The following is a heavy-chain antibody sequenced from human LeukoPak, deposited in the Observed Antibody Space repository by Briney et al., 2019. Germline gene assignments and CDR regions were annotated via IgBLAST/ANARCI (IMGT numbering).Heavy chain of an antibody. Sequence: GGSLRLSCAASGFTFSSYAMSWVRQAPGKGLEWVSSISAGGGNTYYADSVKGRFTISRDNSKNTLYLQMNSLRAEDTAVYYCAKGGIVVVPAAPDDYWGQGTLVTVSS. CDR2: ISAGGGNT. V-gene: IGHV3-23*01. J-gene: IGHJ4*02. D-gene: IGHD2-2*01. CDR1: GFTFSSYA. CDR3: AKGGIVVVPAAPDDY.